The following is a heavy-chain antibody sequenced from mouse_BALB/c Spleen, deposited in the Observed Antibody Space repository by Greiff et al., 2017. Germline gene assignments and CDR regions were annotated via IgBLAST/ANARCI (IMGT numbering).Heavy chain of an antibody. CDR1: GYSITSDYA. V-gene: IGHV3-2*02. Sequence: EVMLVESGPGLVKPSQSLSLTCTVTGYSITSDYAWNWIRQFPGNKLEWMGYISYSGSTSYNPSLKSRISITRDTSKNQFFLQLNSVTTEDTATYYCASRKEFAYWGQGTLVTVSA. J-gene: IGHJ3*01. CDR2: ISYSGST. CDR3: ASRKEFAY.